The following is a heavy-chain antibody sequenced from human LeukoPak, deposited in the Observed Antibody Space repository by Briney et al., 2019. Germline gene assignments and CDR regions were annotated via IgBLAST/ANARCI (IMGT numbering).Heavy chain of an antibody. CDR1: GGSISSYY. CDR2: IYYSGTT. D-gene: IGHD6-13*01. Sequence: YPSETLSLTCTVSGGSISSYYWSWIRQPPGKGLEWIGYIYYSGTTNYNPSLKSRVTISVDTSKNQFSLKLSSGTAADTAVYYCARGVYIAAAQYGYWGQGTLVTVSS. CDR3: ARGVYIAAAQYGY. V-gene: IGHV4-59*01. J-gene: IGHJ4*02.